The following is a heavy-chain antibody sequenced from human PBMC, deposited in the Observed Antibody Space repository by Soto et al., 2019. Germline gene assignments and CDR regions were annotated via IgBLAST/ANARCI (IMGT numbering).Heavy chain of an antibody. Sequence: GGSLRLSCAASGFTFSTYAMSWVRQAPGKGLEWVSAISASGGSTYYADSVKGRFTISRDISKNTLYLQMNSLRAEDTAVYYCAKGSSGSRPYYFPYWGQGTLVTVSS. D-gene: IGHD3-22*01. J-gene: IGHJ4*02. CDR1: GFTFSTYA. V-gene: IGHV3-23*01. CDR2: ISASGGST. CDR3: AKGSSGSRPYYFPY.